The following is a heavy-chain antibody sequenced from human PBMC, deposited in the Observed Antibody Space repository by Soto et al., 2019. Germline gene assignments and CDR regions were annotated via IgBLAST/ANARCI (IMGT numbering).Heavy chain of an antibody. CDR3: ARSGQRNWFDP. CDR2: INAYNGNT. Sequence: ASVKVSCKASGYSFTTYGISWVRQAPGQGLEWMGWINAYNGNTNYAQNLQGRVTMTTDTSTSTAYMELRSLRSDDTAVYYCARSGQRNWFDPWGPGTLVTVSS. D-gene: IGHD1-1*01. CDR1: GYSFTTYG. J-gene: IGHJ5*02. V-gene: IGHV1-18*01.